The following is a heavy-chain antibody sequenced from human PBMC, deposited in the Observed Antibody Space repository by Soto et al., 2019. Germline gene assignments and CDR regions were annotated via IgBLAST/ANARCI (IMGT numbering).Heavy chain of an antibody. CDR3: ARDYMIVVVTNWFDP. Sequence: GFLRLSCAASGFNFSSYAMHWVRQAPGKGLEWVAVISYDGSNKYYADSVKGRFTISRDNSKNTLYLQMNSLRDEDTAVYYCARDYMIVVVTNWFDPWGQGTLGTLSS. V-gene: IGHV3-30-3*01. CDR2: ISYDGSNK. D-gene: IGHD3-22*01. J-gene: IGHJ5*02. CDR1: GFNFSSYA.